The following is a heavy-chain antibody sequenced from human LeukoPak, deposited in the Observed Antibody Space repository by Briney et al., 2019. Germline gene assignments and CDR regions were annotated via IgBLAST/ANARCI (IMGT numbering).Heavy chain of an antibody. CDR1: GFTFSSYW. D-gene: IGHD6-13*01. J-gene: IGHJ4*02. V-gene: IGHV3-7*01. CDR2: IKQDGSEK. Sequence: GGSLRLSCAASGFTFSSYWMSWVRQAPGKGPEWVADIKQDGSEKYYVDSVKGRFTISRDNAKNSLYLQMNSLRAEDTAVYYCARDSRPMAAAGTKDYWGQGTLVTVSS. CDR3: ARDSRPMAAAGTKDY.